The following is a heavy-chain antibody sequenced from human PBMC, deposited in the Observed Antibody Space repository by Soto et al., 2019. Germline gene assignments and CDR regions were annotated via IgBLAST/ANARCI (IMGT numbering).Heavy chain of an antibody. CDR3: ARDFVVGGPTINYYYGMDV. V-gene: IGHV3-66*01. CDR2: IYSAGNT. CDR1: GFTFSTIY. D-gene: IGHD1-26*01. J-gene: IGHJ6*02. Sequence: PGGSLSLPGAASGFTFSTIYMGWVRQAPGKGLEWISIIYSAGNTYYADSVKGRFTISRDNSKNTLYLQMNSLGAEDTAVYYCARDFVVGGPTINYYYGMDVWGQGTTVTVSS.